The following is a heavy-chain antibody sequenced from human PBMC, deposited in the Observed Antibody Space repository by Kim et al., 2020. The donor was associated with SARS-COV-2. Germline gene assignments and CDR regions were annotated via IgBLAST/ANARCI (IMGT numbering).Heavy chain of an antibody. CDR1: GGSFSGYY. J-gene: IGHJ4*02. CDR2: INHSGST. CDR3: ARARGAYYDSSGYYYFDY. V-gene: IGHV4-34*01. D-gene: IGHD3-22*01. Sequence: SETLSLTCAVYGGSFSGYYWSWIRQPPGKGLEWIGEINHSGSTNYNPSLKSRVTISVDTSKNQFSLKLSSVTAADTAVYYCARARGAYYDSSGYYYFDYWGQGTLVTVSS.